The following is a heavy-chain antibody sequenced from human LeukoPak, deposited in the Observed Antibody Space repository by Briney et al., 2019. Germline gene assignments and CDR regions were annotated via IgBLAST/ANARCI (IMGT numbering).Heavy chain of an antibody. J-gene: IGHJ6*03. CDR3: AKCEFGELNVYYYYYYYMDV. V-gene: IGHV3-23*01. Sequence: QPGGSLRLSCAASGFTFSSYAMSWVRQAPGKGLEWVSAISGSGGSTYYADSVKGRFTISRDNSKNTLYLQMNSLRAEDTAVYYCAKCEFGELNVYYYYYYYMDVWGKGTTVTVSS. D-gene: IGHD3-10*01. CDR2: ISGSGGST. CDR1: GFTFSSYA.